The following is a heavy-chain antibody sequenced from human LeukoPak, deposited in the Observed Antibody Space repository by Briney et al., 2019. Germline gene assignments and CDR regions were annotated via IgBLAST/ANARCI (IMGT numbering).Heavy chain of an antibody. V-gene: IGHV3-23*01. CDR3: PNGAQGSGWYYFDY. J-gene: IGHJ4*02. CDR1: GFTFSSYA. D-gene: IGHD6-19*01. CDR2: ISGSGGST. Sequence: GGSLRLSCAASGFTFSSYAMSWVRQAPGKGLEWVSAISGSGGSTYYADSVKGRFTISRDNSKNTLYLQMNSLRAEDTAVYYCPNGAQGSGWYYFDYWGQGTLVTFSS.